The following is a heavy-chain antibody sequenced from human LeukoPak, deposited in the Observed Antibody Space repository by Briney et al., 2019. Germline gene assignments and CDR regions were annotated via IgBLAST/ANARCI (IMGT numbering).Heavy chain of an antibody. J-gene: IGHJ4*02. V-gene: IGHV4-39*07. CDR2: IFCSGST. CDR1: GGSISSKTHF. CDR3: ANGREIYANVED. D-gene: IGHD2-8*01. Sequence: QLQLQESGPGLVKPSETLSLTCTVSGGSISSKTHFWGWIRQPPGKGLEWIGNIFCSGSTYYNPSLKSRVTLSIDTSKNQLSLKLRFVTAADTAVYYCANGREIYANVEDWGQGNLVTVSS.